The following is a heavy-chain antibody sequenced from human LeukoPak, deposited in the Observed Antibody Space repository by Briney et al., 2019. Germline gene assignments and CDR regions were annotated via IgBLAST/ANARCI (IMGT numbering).Heavy chain of an antibody. J-gene: IGHJ3*02. D-gene: IGHD1-26*01. CDR2: TSYDGSNK. V-gene: IGHV3-30*18. CDR3: AKDRSSGNYPGAFAI. Sequence: GGSLRLSCAASGFSFSSYGMHWVRQAPGKGLEWVAVTSYDGSNKHYADSVKGRFTFSRDNSKNTLYLEMNSLRAGDTAVYYCAKDRSSGNYPGAFAIWGQGTMVTVSS. CDR1: GFSFSSYG.